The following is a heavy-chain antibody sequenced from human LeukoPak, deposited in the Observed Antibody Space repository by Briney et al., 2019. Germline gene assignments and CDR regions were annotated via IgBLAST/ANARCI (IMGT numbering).Heavy chain of an antibody. D-gene: IGHD3-22*01. V-gene: IGHV3-7*01. Sequence: PGGSLRLSCAASGFTFSSYWMSWVRQAPRKGLECVANIKEDGSEEYYVDSVKGRFSISRDNAKNSLYLQMNSLRAEDTAVYYCARDWLAGNPYHAFDLWGKGTMVTVSS. CDR3: ARDWLAGNPYHAFDL. CDR2: IKEDGSEE. J-gene: IGHJ3*01. CDR1: GFTFSSYW.